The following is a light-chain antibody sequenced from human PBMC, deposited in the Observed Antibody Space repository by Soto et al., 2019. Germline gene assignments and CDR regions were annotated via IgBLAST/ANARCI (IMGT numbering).Light chain of an antibody. V-gene: IGLV4-69*01. Sequence: QSVLTQSPSASASLGASVKLTCTLSSGHSSYAIAWHQQQPGKGPRYLMKLNSDGSHSKGDGIPDRFSGSSSGAERYLTISSFQSEDEADYYCQTWGSGIKVFGGGTKLTVL. CDR1: SGHSSYA. J-gene: IGLJ2*01. CDR2: LNSDGSH. CDR3: QTWGSGIKV.